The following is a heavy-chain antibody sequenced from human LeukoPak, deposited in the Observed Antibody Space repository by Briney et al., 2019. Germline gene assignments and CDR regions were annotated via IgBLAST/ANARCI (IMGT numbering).Heavy chain of an antibody. D-gene: IGHD3-9*01. V-gene: IGHV1-18*04. J-gene: IGHJ4*02. CDR2: ISAYNGDT. CDR3: ARDNGWLLYRPYYFDY. Sequence: ASVKVSCKASGYTFTSYGISWVRQAPGQGLEWMGWISAYNGDTNYAQKLQGRVTMTTDTSTRTAYMELRSLRSDDTAVYYCARDNGWLLYRPYYFDYWGQGTLVTVSS. CDR1: GYTFTSYG.